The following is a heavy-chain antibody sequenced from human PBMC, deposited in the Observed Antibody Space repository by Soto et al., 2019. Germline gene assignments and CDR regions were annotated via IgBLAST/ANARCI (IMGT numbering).Heavy chain of an antibody. CDR1: GYTFTGYY. CDR2: INPNSGGA. J-gene: IGHJ3*02. CDR3: ARDLMIVAQTSGRSDAFDI. D-gene: IGHD5-12*01. V-gene: IGHV1-2*02. Sequence: QVPLVQSGAEVKKPGASVKVSCKASGYTFTGYYMHWVRQAPGQGLEWLGWINPNSGGANYAQKLQGRVTMTRDTSIDTAYMELSRLRSDDTAVYYSARDLMIVAQTSGRSDAFDIWGPGTMVPVSA.